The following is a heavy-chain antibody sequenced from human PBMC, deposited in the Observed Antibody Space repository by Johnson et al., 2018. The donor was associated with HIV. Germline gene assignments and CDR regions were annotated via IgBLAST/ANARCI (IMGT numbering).Heavy chain of an antibody. CDR3: AKAWEMALGAFDI. D-gene: IGHD5-24*01. CDR2: ITWNSGSI. Sequence: VPLVESGGGLVQPGRSLRLSCAASGFSFDDYAMHWVRQAPGKGLEWVSGITWNSGSIGYADSVKGRFTISRDNSKNTLYLQMNSLRAEDTAVYYCAKAWEMALGAFDIWGQGTMVTVSS. CDR1: GFSFDDYA. V-gene: IGHV3-9*01. J-gene: IGHJ3*02.